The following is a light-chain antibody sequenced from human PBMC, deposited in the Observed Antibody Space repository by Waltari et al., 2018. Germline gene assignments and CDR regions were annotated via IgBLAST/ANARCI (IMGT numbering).Light chain of an antibody. J-gene: IGKJ2*01. V-gene: IGKV2-28*01. CDR2: LGS. CDR1: QSLLHSNGYNY. Sequence: DIVMTQSPLSLPVTPGEPASISCRSSQSLLHSNGYNYLDRYLQKPGQSPQLLIYLGSNRASGVPDRFSGSGSGTDFTLKISRVEAEDVGVYYCMQALQTPVYTFGQGTKLEIK. CDR3: MQALQTPVYT.